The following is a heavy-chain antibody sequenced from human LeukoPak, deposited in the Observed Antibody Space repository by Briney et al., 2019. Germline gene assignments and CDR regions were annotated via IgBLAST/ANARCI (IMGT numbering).Heavy chain of an antibody. Sequence: GGSLRLSCAASGFTFSSYAMHWVRQAPGKGLEWVAVISYDGSNKYYADSVKGRFTISRDNSKNTLYLQMNSLRAEDAAVYYCARDRDPPYGSGSYYSHTFDYWGQGTLVTASS. CDR3: ARDRDPPYGSGSYYSHTFDY. V-gene: IGHV3-30-3*01. CDR2: ISYDGSNK. CDR1: GFTFSSYA. J-gene: IGHJ4*02. D-gene: IGHD3-10*01.